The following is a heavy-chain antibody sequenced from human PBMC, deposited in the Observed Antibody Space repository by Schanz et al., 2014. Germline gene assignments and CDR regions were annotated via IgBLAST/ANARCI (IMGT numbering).Heavy chain of an antibody. D-gene: IGHD1-1*01. Sequence: QVQLQESGPGLVKPSQTLSLTCTVSGGSISSGGYYWSWIRQHPGKGLEWIGYISYSGTTYYNPSLKSRVTISVSTSKTQFSLKLSSVTAADTAVYYCARGGRTTYNYYYGMDVWGQGTTVTVSS. CDR1: GGSISSGGYY. J-gene: IGHJ6*02. V-gene: IGHV4-31*03. CDR2: ISYSGTT. CDR3: ARGGRTTYNYYYGMDV.